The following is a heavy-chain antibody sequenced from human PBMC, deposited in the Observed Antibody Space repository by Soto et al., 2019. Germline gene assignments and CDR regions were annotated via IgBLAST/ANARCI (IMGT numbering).Heavy chain of an antibody. Sequence: QPGGSLRLSCAASGFTFSSYGMHWVRQAPGKGLEWVAVISYDGSNKYYADSVKGRFTISRDNSKNTLYLQMNSLRAEDTAVYYCAKEGSLDYCSSTSCPLDVWGQGTTVTVSS. J-gene: IGHJ6*02. CDR2: ISYDGSNK. D-gene: IGHD2-2*01. CDR1: GFTFSSYG. V-gene: IGHV3-30*18. CDR3: AKEGSLDYCSSTSCPLDV.